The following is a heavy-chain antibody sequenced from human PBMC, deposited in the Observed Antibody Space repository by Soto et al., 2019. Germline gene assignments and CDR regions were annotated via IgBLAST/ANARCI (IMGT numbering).Heavy chain of an antibody. CDR2: IWYDGSNK. Sequence: SLRLSCAASGFTFSSYGMHWVRQAPGKGLEWVAVIWYDGSNKYYADSVKGRFTISRDNSKNTLYLQMNSLRAEDTAVYYCARDYSSSWYSLDYYYGMDVWGQGTTVTVSS. CDR3: ARDYSSSWYSLDYYYGMDV. J-gene: IGHJ6*02. V-gene: IGHV3-33*01. D-gene: IGHD6-13*01. CDR1: GFTFSSYG.